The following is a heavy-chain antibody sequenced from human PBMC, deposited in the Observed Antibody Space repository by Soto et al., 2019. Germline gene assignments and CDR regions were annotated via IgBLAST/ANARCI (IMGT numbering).Heavy chain of an antibody. CDR2: MNPNSGNT. CDR3: AGSDGDYCDWGDS. V-gene: IGHV1-8*01. CDR1: GYTFATYD. D-gene: IGHD5-12*01. J-gene: IGHJ5*01. Sequence: QVQLVQSGAEVKTPGASVKVSCKASGYTFATYDINWVRQAPGQGLEWMGWMNPNSGNTGYAQKFQGSSSMTRVAALGGGHRELGSLRNEDTAVYCCAGSDGDYCDWGDSWGQGTLVTVSA.